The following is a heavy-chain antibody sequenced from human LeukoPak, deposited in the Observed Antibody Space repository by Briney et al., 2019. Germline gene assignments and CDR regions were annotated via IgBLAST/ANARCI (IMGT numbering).Heavy chain of an antibody. J-gene: IGHJ6*03. D-gene: IGHD1-7*01. Sequence: PSETLSLTCTVSGGSISSYYWSWIRQPPGKGLEWIGYIYYSGSTNYNPSLRSRVTISVDTSKNQFSLKLSSVTAADTAVYYCARGGTTGWNYYYYYMDVWGKGTTVTVSS. CDR1: GGSISSYY. CDR3: ARGGTTGWNYYYYYMDV. CDR2: IYYSGST. V-gene: IGHV4-59*01.